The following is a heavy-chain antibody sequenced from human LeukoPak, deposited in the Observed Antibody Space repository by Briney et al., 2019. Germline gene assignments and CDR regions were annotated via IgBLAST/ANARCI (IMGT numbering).Heavy chain of an antibody. CDR3: ARGPSNYDFWSGYYANWFDP. J-gene: IGHJ5*02. D-gene: IGHD3-3*01. V-gene: IGHV4-34*01. CDR2: INHSGST. Sequence: SETLSLTCAVYGGSFSGYYWSWIRQPPGKGLEWIGEINHSGSTNYNPSLKSRVTISVDMSKNQFSLKLSSVTAADTAVYYCARGPSNYDFWSGYYANWFDPWGQGTLVTVSS. CDR1: GGSFSGYY.